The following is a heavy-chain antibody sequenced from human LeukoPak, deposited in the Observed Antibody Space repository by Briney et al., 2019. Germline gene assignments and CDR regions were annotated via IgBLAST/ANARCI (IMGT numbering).Heavy chain of an antibody. V-gene: IGHV3-13*04. CDR3: ARGSMVRGVVFQYFDY. CDR2: IGTAGDT. CDR1: GFTFSNYD. Sequence: GSLRLSCAASGFTFSNYDMQWVRQVTGKGLEWVSGIGTAGDTYYAGSVKGRFTISREKAKNSFYLQMNSLRAGDTAVYYCARGSMVRGVVFQYFDYWGQGTLVTVSS. J-gene: IGHJ4*02. D-gene: IGHD3-10*01.